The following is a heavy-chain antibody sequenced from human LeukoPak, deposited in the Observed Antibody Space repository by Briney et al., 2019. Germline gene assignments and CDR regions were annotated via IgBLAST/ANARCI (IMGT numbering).Heavy chain of an antibody. V-gene: IGHV3-74*01. CDR1: GFTFSSSW. CDR3: VRDLSFSPDS. CDR2: ISPDGSYT. J-gene: IGHJ4*02. Sequence: GGSLRLSCAASGFTFSSSWMHWVRQVPGKGLVWVSHISPDGSYTDYADSVKGRFIISRDNAKNTMSLQMNSLRAEDTAVYYCVRDLSFSPDSWGQGTLVSVYS.